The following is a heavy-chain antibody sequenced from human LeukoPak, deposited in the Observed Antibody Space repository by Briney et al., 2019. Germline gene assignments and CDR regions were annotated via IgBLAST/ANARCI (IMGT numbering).Heavy chain of an antibody. Sequence: GGSLRLSCAASGFTFSNAWMSWVRQAPGKGLEWVGRIKSKTDGGTTDYAAHVKGRFTISRDDSKNTLYLQMNSLKTEDTAVYYCTTDDDFWSGPIPHDAFDIWGQGTMVTVSS. CDR1: GFTFSNAW. CDR3: TTDDDFWSGPIPHDAFDI. V-gene: IGHV3-15*01. CDR2: IKSKTDGGTT. D-gene: IGHD3-3*01. J-gene: IGHJ3*02.